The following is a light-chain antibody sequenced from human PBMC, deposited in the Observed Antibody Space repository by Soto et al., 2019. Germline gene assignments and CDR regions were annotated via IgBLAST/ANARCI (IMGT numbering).Light chain of an antibody. CDR1: QVISTS. Sequence: DIQLTQSPSFLSPSIGESVTITCRASQVISTSLAWYQVKPGKAPKLLNYAASTWESGVPSRFSATVSGTEFSLTITSLQPEDFATYYCQQLFDSPITFGQGTRLEIK. CDR3: QQLFDSPIT. V-gene: IGKV1-9*01. J-gene: IGKJ5*01. CDR2: AAS.